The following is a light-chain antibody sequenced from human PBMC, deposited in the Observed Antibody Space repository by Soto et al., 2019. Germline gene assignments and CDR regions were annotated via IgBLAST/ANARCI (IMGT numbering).Light chain of an antibody. CDR2: SNN. CDR3: ATWDDSLNGPV. V-gene: IGLV1-44*01. CDR1: TSNIRSNT. Sequence: QSVLTQPPSASGTPGQRVTISCSGSTSNIRSNTVNWYQQLPGTAPKLFIYSNNQRPSGVPDRFSGSKSGTSASLAISGLQSEDEADYYCATWDDSLNGPVFGGGTKLTVL. J-gene: IGLJ2*01.